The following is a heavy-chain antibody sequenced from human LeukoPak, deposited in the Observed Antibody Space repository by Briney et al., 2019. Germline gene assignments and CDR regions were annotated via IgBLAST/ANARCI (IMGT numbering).Heavy chain of an antibody. CDR3: ARQEYCSGNCFYNMDV. V-gene: IGHV3-7*01. D-gene: IGHD2-15*01. J-gene: IGHJ6*04. Sequence: GGSLRLSCAASGFTFSTHWMSWVRKAPGKGPEWVANIKQDGTDKYYVDSVKGRFTISRDNAKNSLYLQMNSLRAEDTAVYYCARQEYCSGNCFYNMDVWGKGTTVTVSS. CDR2: IKQDGTDK. CDR1: GFTFSTHW.